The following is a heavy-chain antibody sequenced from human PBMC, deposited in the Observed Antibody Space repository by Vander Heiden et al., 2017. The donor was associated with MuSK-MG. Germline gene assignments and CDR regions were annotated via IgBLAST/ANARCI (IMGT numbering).Heavy chain of an antibody. CDR3: ARGRPSRAVAGDLDY. D-gene: IGHD6-19*01. Sequence: QVQLQQWGAGLLKPSETLSLTCAVYGGSFSGYYWSWIRQPPGKGLEWIGEINHSGSTNYNPSLKSRVTISVDTSKNQFSLKLSSVTAADTAVYYCARGRPSRAVAGDLDYWGQGTLGTVSS. V-gene: IGHV4-34*01. CDR1: GGSFSGYY. CDR2: INHSGST. J-gene: IGHJ4*02.